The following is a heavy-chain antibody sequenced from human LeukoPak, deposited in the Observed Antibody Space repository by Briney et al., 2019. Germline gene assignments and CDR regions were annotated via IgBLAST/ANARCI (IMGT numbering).Heavy chain of an antibody. Sequence: ASVKVSCKASGYTFTGYYMHWVRQAPGQGLEWMGWTNPNSGGTNYAQKFQGRVTMTRDTSISTAYMELSRLRSDDTAVYYCARSYTWIQLWLKNYWGQGTLVTVSS. CDR3: ARSYTWIQLWLKNY. CDR2: TNPNSGGT. V-gene: IGHV1-2*02. D-gene: IGHD5-18*01. J-gene: IGHJ4*02. CDR1: GYTFTGYY.